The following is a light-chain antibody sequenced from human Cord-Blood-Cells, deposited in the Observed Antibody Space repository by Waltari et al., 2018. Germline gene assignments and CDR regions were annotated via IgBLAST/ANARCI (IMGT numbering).Light chain of an antibody. CDR2: EVS. V-gene: IGLV2-14*01. CDR3: SSYTSSSSWV. J-gene: IGLJ3*02. Sequence: QSALTQPASVSGSPGQSITTSCTGTSSDVGGSNYVSWYQQHPGKAPKLMIYEVSNRPSGVSNRFSGSKSGNTASLTISGLQAEDEADYYCSSYTSSSSWVFGGGTKLTVL. CDR1: SSDVGGSNY.